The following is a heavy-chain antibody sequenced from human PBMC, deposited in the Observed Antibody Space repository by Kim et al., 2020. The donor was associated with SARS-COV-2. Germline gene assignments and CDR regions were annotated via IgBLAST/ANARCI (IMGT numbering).Heavy chain of an antibody. J-gene: IGHJ3*02. CDR2: IIPIFGTA. CDR3: ARRETKWDAFDI. Sequence: SVKVSCKASGGTFSIYVISWVRQAPGQGLEWMGGIIPIFGTANYAQKFQDRITITADESTSTAYMELSSLRSDDTAVYYCARRETKWDAFDIWGQGTMVTVSS. D-gene: IGHD1-7*01. CDR1: GGTFSIYV. V-gene: IGHV1-69*13.